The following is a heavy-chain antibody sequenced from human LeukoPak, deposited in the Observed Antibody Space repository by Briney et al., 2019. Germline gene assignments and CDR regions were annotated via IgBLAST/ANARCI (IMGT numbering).Heavy chain of an antibody. D-gene: IGHD3-10*01. V-gene: IGHV3-30*02. CDR3: AKDMTPSFYGSGRDYFDY. CDR2: IRYDGSNK. Sequence: GGSLRLSCAASGFIFSSYGMHWVRQAPGKGLEWVVFIRYDGSNKYYADSVKGRFTISRDNSKNTLYLQITSLRAEDTAVYYCAKDMTPSFYGSGRDYFDYWGQGTLVTVSS. J-gene: IGHJ4*02. CDR1: GFIFSSYG.